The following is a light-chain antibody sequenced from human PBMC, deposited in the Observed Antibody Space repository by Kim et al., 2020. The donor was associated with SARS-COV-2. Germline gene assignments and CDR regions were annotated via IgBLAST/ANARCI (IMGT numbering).Light chain of an antibody. CDR2: AAS. V-gene: IGKV3-20*01. CDR3: QQYDTSPKFT. Sequence: EIVLTQSPGTLSLSPGEGATLSCRASQSVSSSYLAWYQQKPGQAPRLLIYAASSRATGIPDRFSGSGSGTDFTLTISRLEPEDFAVYYCQQYDTSPKFTFGPGTKVDIK. CDR1: QSVSSSY. J-gene: IGKJ3*01.